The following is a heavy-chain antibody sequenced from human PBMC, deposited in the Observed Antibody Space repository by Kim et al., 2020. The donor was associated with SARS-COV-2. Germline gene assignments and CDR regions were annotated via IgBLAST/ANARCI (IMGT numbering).Heavy chain of an antibody. Sequence: SETLSLTCAVYGASFSGYYWSWIRQSPGKRLEWIGEIHPSGSTSYNPSLQSRVTISIDTSKSHMSLRLTSVTAADTAVYFCARGQDTAKTGYWSQGTLGT. CDR1: GASFSGYY. CDR3: ARGQDTAKTGY. V-gene: IGHV4-34*01. CDR2: IHPSGST. D-gene: IGHD5-18*01. J-gene: IGHJ4*02.